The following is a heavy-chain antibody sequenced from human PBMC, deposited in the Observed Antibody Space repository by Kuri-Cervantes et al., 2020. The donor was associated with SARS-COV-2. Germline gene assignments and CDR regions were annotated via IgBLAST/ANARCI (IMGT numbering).Heavy chain of an antibody. CDR1: GYSISSGYY. V-gene: IGHV4-38-2*01. D-gene: IGHD3-22*01. Sequence: GSLRLSCAVSGYSISSGYYWGWIRQPPGKGLEWIESIYHSGSTYYNPSLKSRVTISVDTSKNQFSLKLSSVTAADTAVYYCARLSYYYDSSGYYGGNWFDPWGQGTLVTVSS. CDR3: ARLSYYYDSSGYYGGNWFDP. J-gene: IGHJ5*02. CDR2: IYHSGST.